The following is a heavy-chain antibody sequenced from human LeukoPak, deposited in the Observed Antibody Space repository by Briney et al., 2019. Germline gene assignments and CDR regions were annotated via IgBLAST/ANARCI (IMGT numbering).Heavy chain of an antibody. J-gene: IGHJ3*02. CDR1: GYTFTGYY. CDR2: INPNSGGT. CDR3: ARERGDIVVVVAASDAFDI. Sequence: GASVKVSCKASGYTFTGYYMHWVRQAPGQGLEWMGWINPNSGGTNYAQKFQGRVTMTRDTSISIAYMELSRLRSDDTAVYYCARERGDIVVVVAASDAFDIWGQGTMVTVSS. V-gene: IGHV1-2*02. D-gene: IGHD2-15*01.